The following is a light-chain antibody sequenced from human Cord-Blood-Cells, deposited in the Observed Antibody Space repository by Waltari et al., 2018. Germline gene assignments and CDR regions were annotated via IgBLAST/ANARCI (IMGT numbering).Light chain of an antibody. CDR1: QSISSY. J-gene: IGKJ4*01. CDR2: AAS. Sequence: DIQMTQYPSSLSASVGARVTITCRASQSISSYLNWYQQKPGKAPKLLIYAASSLQSGVPSRFSGSGSGTDFTLTISSLQPEDFATYYCQQSYSTPLTFGGGTKVEIK. V-gene: IGKV1-39*01. CDR3: QQSYSTPLT.